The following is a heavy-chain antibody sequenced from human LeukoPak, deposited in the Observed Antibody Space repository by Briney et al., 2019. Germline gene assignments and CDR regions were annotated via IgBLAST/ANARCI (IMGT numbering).Heavy chain of an antibody. CDR1: GFTFDDYA. CDR3: AREYYYGSGLFYYYYGMDV. CDR2: ISWNSGSI. J-gene: IGHJ6*02. Sequence: GGSLRLSCAASGFTFDDYAMHWVRQAPGKGLEWVSGISWNSGSIGYADSVKGRFTISRDNAKNSLYLQMNRLRAEDTALYYCAREYYYGSGLFYYYYGMDVWGQGTTVTVSS. D-gene: IGHD3-10*01. V-gene: IGHV3-9*01.